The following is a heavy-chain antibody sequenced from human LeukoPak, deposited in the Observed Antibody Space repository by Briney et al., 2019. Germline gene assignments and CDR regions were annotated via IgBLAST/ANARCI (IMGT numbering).Heavy chain of an antibody. Sequence: SETLSLTCTVSGGSISSSSYYWGWIRQPPGKGLEWIGSIYYSGSTYYNPSLKSRVTISVDTSKNQFSLKLSSVTAADTAVYYCARGPPRYSSYWGQGTLVIVSS. CDR2: IYYSGST. CDR1: GGSISSSSYY. J-gene: IGHJ4*02. D-gene: IGHD5-18*01. V-gene: IGHV4-39*01. CDR3: ARGPPRYSSY.